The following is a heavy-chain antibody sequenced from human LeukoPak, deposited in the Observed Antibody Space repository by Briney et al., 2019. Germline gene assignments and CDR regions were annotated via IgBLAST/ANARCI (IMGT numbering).Heavy chain of an antibody. V-gene: IGHV3-21*01. CDR2: ISSSSSYI. CDR3: ARDDIAVPGTGFDY. D-gene: IGHD6-19*01. Sequence: PGGSLRLSCAASGFTFSSYSMNWVRQAPGKGLEWVSSISSSSSYIYYADSVKGRFTISRDNAKNSLYLQMNSLRAEDTAVYYCARDDIAVPGTGFDYWGQGTLVTVSS. J-gene: IGHJ4*02. CDR1: GFTFSSYS.